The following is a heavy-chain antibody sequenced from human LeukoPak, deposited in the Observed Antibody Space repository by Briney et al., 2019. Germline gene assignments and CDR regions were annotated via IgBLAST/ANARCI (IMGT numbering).Heavy chain of an antibody. CDR2: ISGSDGST. Sequence: PGGSLRLSGAASGFTFSSYAMSWVRQAPGKGLGWVSGISGSDGSTYYADSVKGRFTISRDYSKNTLYVQMNSLRAEDTAVYYCAKARGFCSGGSCYNPFDPWGQGTLVTVSS. CDR1: GFTFSSYA. V-gene: IGHV3-23*01. D-gene: IGHD2-15*01. CDR3: AKARGFCSGGSCYNPFDP. J-gene: IGHJ5*02.